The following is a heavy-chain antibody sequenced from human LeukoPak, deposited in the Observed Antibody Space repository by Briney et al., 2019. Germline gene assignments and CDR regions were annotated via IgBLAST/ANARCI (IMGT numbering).Heavy chain of an antibody. J-gene: IGHJ4*02. Sequence: SVTVSFTASGGTFSSYAISWVRQAPGQGLEWMGRIIPILGIANYAQKFQGRVTITADKSTSTDYMELSSLRSEHTSVYYCARLYCSSTSCYEHYFDYWGQGTLVTVSS. D-gene: IGHD2-2*01. CDR1: GGTFSSYA. V-gene: IGHV1-69*04. CDR2: IIPILGIA. CDR3: ARLYCSSTSCYEHYFDY.